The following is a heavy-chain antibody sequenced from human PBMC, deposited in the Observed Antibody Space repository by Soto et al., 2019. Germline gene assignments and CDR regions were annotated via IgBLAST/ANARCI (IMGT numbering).Heavy chain of an antibody. CDR1: GFTFSSSA. CDR3: AKVQTWMIFDY. D-gene: IGHD1-1*01. J-gene: IGHJ4*02. CDR2: ISGSSEDT. Sequence: QPGGSLRLSCAASGFTFSSSAKSWVRQAPGKGLEWVSSISGSSEDTYYADSVKGRFIIFRDNPRNTLYLQMNTLRAEDTAVYYCAKVQTWMIFDYWGQGTMVTVYS. V-gene: IGHV3-23*01.